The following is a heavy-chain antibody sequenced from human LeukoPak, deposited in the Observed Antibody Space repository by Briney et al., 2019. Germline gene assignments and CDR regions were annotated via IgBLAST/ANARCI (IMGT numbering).Heavy chain of an antibody. V-gene: IGHV3-23*01. J-gene: IGHJ6*03. CDR2: ISGSGGST. Sequence: GGTLRLSCAASGFTFSSFGMSWVRQAPGKGLEWVSAISGSGGSTYSADSVKGRFTISRDNSKNTLYLQMNSLRAEDTAVYYCAKCILTGYYKGYMDVWGKGTTVTISS. D-gene: IGHD3-9*01. CDR1: GFTFSSFG. CDR3: AKCILTGYYKGYMDV.